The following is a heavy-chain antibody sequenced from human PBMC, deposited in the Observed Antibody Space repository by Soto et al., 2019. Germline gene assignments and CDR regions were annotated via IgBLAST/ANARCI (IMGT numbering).Heavy chain of an antibody. CDR2: IYSGGST. CDR1: GFIVSSNY. V-gene: IGHV3-53*02. Sequence: EVQLVETGGGLIQPGGSLRLSCAASGFIVSSNYMSWVRQGPGKGLEWVSVIYSGGSTYYADSVKGRFTISRDNSKNTLYLQMTSLRAEDTAVYYCARASTYGSPWYYGMDVWGQGTTVTVSS. CDR3: ARASTYGSPWYYGMDV. D-gene: IGHD3-10*01. J-gene: IGHJ6*02.